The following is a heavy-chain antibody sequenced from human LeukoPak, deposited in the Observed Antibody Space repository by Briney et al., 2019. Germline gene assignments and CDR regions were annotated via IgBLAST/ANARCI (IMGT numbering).Heavy chain of an antibody. V-gene: IGHV3-11*01. CDR1: GFTFSDYY. Sequence: GGSLRLSCAASGFTFSDYYMGWIRQAPGKGLEWVSYISSSDHSAYYADSMKGRFTISRDNAKNSLYLQMNSLRVEDTAVYYCARARGSYAFDIRGKGTMVTVSS. CDR2: ISSSDHSA. CDR3: ARARGSYAFDI. J-gene: IGHJ3*02. D-gene: IGHD3-10*01.